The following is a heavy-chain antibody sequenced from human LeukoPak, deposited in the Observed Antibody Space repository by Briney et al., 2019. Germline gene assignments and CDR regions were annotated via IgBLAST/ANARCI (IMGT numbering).Heavy chain of an antibody. J-gene: IGHJ4*02. V-gene: IGHV3-20*04. CDR3: AKARTDMFSLSWFDY. D-gene: IGHD3-10*02. CDR2: INWKGDST. CDR1: GFTFDDYG. Sequence: GGSLRLSCAASGFTFDDYGMNWVRQVPGKGLEWVSGINWKGDSTGYADSVKGRFTISRDNAKNSLYLQMNSLGAEDTAVYYCAKARTDMFSLSWFDYWGQGTLVTVSS.